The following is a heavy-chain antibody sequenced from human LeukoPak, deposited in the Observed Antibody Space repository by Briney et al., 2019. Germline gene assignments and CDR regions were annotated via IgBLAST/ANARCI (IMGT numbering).Heavy chain of an antibody. CDR2: ISGSGGST. Sequence: GGSLRLSCAASGFTISSYAMSWVRQAPGKGLEWVSAISGSGGSTYYADSVKGRFTISRDNSKNTLYLQMNSLRAEDTAVYYCAKALMGYGSSDFDYWGQGTLVTVSS. CDR1: GFTISSYA. V-gene: IGHV3-23*01. J-gene: IGHJ4*02. D-gene: IGHD3-10*01. CDR3: AKALMGYGSSDFDY.